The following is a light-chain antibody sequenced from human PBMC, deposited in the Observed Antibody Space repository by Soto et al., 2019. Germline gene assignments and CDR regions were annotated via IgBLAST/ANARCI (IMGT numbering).Light chain of an antibody. J-gene: IGKJ5*01. V-gene: IGKV3-15*01. CDR3: QQYNNWPPN. CDR1: ESVGRH. CDR2: DAS. Sequence: VVSHSAATLSVSPGERATLSCRASESVGRHLAWYHQKPGQAPKLLIFDASTRATGVPARFSGSGSGTEFTLTVSSLQSEDIAVYFCQQYNNWPPNFGQGTRLEI.